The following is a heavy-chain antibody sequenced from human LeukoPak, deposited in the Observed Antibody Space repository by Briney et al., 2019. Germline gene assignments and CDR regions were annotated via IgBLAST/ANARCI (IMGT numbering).Heavy chain of an antibody. CDR2: LSGSGGST. Sequence: PGGSLRLSCAASGFTFSSYGMSWVRQAPGKGLEWVSTLSGSGGSTYYADSVKGRFTISRDNSKNTLYLQMNSLRAEDTAVYYCARVAACRPTIDYWGQGTLVTVSS. CDR1: GFTFSSYG. D-gene: IGHD6-6*01. V-gene: IGHV3-23*01. CDR3: ARVAACRPTIDY. J-gene: IGHJ4*02.